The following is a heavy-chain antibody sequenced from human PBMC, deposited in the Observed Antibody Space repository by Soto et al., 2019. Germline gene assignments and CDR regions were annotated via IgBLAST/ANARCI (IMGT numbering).Heavy chain of an antibody. V-gene: IGHV3-23*01. CDR1: GFTFSDYA. CDR2: ISGAGGST. CDR3: AKSQDYDFWSGYSPND. Sequence: GGSLRLSCAASGFTFSDYAMSWVRQAPGKGLEWVSAISGAGGSTYYADSVKGRFTISRDNSKNTLYLQMNSLRVEDTAVYYCAKSQDYDFWSGYSPNDWGQGTTVTVSS. J-gene: IGHJ6*02. D-gene: IGHD3-3*01.